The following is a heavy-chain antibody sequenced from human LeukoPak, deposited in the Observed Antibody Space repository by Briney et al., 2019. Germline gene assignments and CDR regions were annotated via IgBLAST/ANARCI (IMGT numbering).Heavy chain of an antibody. CDR3: ASLESYYGGNSGDY. Sequence: SVKVSCKASGGTFSSYAISWVRQAPGQGLEWMGGIIPIFGTANHAQKFQGRVTITANESTSTAYMELSSLRSEDTDVYYCASLESYYGGNSGDYWGQGTLVTVSS. CDR1: GGTFSSYA. D-gene: IGHD4-23*01. CDR2: IIPIFGTA. J-gene: IGHJ4*02. V-gene: IGHV1-69*13.